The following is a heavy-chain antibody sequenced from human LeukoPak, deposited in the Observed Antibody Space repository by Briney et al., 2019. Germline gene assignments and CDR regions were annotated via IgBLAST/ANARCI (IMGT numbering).Heavy chain of an antibody. CDR3: ASITMVRGVIVFDP. V-gene: IGHV1-24*01. Sequence: ASVKVSCKVSGYTLTELSMHWVRQAPGKGLEWMGGFDPEDGETIYAQKFQGRVTMTEDTSTDTAYMELSSLRSEDTAVYYCASITMVRGVIVFDPWGQGTLVTVSS. J-gene: IGHJ5*02. CDR1: GYTLTELS. D-gene: IGHD3-10*01. CDR2: FDPEDGET.